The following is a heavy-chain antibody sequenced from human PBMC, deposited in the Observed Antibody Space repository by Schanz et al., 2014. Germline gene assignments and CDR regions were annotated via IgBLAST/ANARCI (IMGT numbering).Heavy chain of an antibody. CDR2: MSYDGSIK. J-gene: IGHJ4*02. D-gene: IGHD4-17*01. V-gene: IGHV3-33*01. CDR3: ARPRFDYGEVDY. Sequence: QVQLVESGGGVVQFGRSLRLSCVASGFTFSSYGMHWVRQAPGKGLEWVAAMSYDGSIKYYGDSVKGRFTISRDNSKNTLYLQMNSLRAEDAAVYYCARPRFDYGEVDYWGQGTLVTVSS. CDR1: GFTFSSYG.